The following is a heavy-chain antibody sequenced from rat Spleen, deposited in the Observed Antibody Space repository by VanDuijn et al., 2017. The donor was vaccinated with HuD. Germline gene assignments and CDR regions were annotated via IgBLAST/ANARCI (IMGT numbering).Heavy chain of an antibody. V-gene: IGHV2S63*01. J-gene: IGHJ3*01. D-gene: IGHD1-1*01. CDR3: ARDGDGSLYYFDY. CDR2: ISSGGST. Sequence: VQLKESGPGLVQPSQTLSLTCTVSGFSLTDYSVHWVRQPPGKGLEWIAAISSGGSTYYNSARKSRLSIIRETSKSQVFLKMNSLPTEDIATYYCARDGDGSLYYFDYWGQGTLVTVSS. CDR1: GFSLTDYS.